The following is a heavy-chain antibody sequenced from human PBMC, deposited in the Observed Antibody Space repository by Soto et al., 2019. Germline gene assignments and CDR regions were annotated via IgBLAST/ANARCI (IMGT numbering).Heavy chain of an antibody. CDR1: GFTFGDYA. CDR3: TWYYYDSSGYYYDGY. Sequence: EVQLVESGGGLVKPGRSLRLSCTASGFTFGDYAMSWFRQAPGKGLEWVGFIRSKAYGGTTEYAASVKGRFTISRDDSKSIAYLQMNSLKTEDTAVYYCTWYYYDSSGYYYDGYWGQGTLVTVSS. V-gene: IGHV3-49*05. J-gene: IGHJ4*02. CDR2: IRSKAYGGTT. D-gene: IGHD3-22*01.